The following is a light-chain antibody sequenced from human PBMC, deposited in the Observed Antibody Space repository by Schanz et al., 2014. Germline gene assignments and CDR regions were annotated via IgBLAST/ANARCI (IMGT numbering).Light chain of an antibody. CDR1: SSDVGSYNL. Sequence: QSALTQPPSASGSPGQSVTISCTGTSSDVGSYNLVSWYQQHPGKAPKLMIYEVTKRPSGVPDRFSGSKSGITASLTVSGLQAEDEADYYCSSYADSSTLFGPGTKLTVL. CDR2: EVT. CDR3: SSYADSSTL. V-gene: IGLV2-8*01. J-gene: IGLJ1*01.